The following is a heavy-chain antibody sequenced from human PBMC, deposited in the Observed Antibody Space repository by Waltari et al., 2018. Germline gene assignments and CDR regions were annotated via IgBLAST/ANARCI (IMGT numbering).Heavy chain of an antibody. D-gene: IGHD3-3*02. CDR3: TTDRYIRGDF. J-gene: IGHJ4*02. CDR1: GFPFSRAW. V-gene: IGHV3-15*07. Sequence: EVQLVESGGHLVKPGGSLRLSCVASGFPFSRAWMNWVRQVPGKGLEWVGRIKRQTDGGTADYGAPVKGKFTISRDDSKNTLFLQINSLTTEDTGVYYCTTDRYIRGDFWGQGTRVTVSS. CDR2: IKRQTDGGTA.